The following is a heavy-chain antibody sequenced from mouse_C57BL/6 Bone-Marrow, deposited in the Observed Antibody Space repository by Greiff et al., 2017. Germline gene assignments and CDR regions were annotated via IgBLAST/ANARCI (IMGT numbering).Heavy chain of an antibody. CDR3: ARHGGMVTSYFYWYFDV. Sequence: EVNVVESGGGLVKPGGSLKLSCAASGFTFSSYTMSWVRQTPEKRLEWVATISGGGGNTYYPDSVKGRFTISRDNAKNTLYLQMSSLRSEDTALYYCARHGGMVTSYFYWYFDVWGTGTTVTVSS. J-gene: IGHJ1*03. CDR1: GFTFSSYT. D-gene: IGHD2-10*02. CDR2: ISGGGGNT. V-gene: IGHV5-9*01.